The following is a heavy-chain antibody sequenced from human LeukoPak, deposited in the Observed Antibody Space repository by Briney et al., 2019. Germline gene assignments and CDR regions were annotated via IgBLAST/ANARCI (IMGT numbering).Heavy chain of an antibody. J-gene: IGHJ4*02. Sequence: SETLSLTCSVSGGSISNYYWNWIRQPPGKGLEWIGYSFYRGSSNYNPSLKSRVTISVDTSKNQFSLKLSSVTAVDTAVYYCARGQGVAAPAFDYWGQGTLVTVSS. CDR2: SFYRGSS. CDR3: ARGQGVAAPAFDY. CDR1: GGSISNYY. V-gene: IGHV4-59*01. D-gene: IGHD2-15*01.